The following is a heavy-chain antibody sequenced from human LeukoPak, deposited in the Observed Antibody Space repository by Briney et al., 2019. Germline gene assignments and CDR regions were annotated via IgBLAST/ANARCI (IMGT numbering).Heavy chain of an antibody. V-gene: IGHV4-59*01. Sequence: ASETLSLTCTVSGGSISSYYWGWLGQPPGKGLEWIGYIYYSGSTNYNPSDTSRVTISVGTSKNQFSLKLSSVTAADTAVYYCASSYYYGSGSYYIAFDYWGQGALVTVSS. CDR3: ASSYYYGSGSYYIAFDY. D-gene: IGHD3-10*01. CDR1: GGSISSYY. J-gene: IGHJ4*02. CDR2: IYYSGST.